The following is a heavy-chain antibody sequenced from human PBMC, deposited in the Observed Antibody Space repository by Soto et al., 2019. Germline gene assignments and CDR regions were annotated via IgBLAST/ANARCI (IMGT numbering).Heavy chain of an antibody. V-gene: IGHV3-23*01. CDR3: AKVGWSYGYGWFDP. J-gene: IGHJ5*02. Sequence: EVQLLESGGGLVQPGGSLRLSCAASGFTFSSYAMSWVRQAPGKGLEWVSAISGSGGSTYYADSVKGRFTISRDNSKNPLYLQMNSRRAEDTAVYYCAKVGWSYGYGWFDPWGQGTLVTVSS. D-gene: IGHD5-18*01. CDR1: GFTFSSYA. CDR2: ISGSGGST.